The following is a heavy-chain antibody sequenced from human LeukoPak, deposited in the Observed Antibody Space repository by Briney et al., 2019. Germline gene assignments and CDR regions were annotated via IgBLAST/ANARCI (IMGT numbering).Heavy chain of an antibody. J-gene: IGHJ5*02. CDR3: ARVVSPNRYSSSWYGWFDP. V-gene: IGHV4-4*07. D-gene: IGHD6-13*01. CDR1: GGSISSYY. Sequence: PSETLSLTCTVSGGSISSYYWSWIRQPAGKGLEWIGRIYTIGSTNYNPSLKSRVTMSVDTSKNQFSLKLSSVTAADTAVYYCARVVSPNRYSSSWYGWFDPWGQGTLVTVSS. CDR2: IYTIGST.